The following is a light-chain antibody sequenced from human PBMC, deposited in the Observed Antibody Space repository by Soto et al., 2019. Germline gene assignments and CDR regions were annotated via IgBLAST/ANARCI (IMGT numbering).Light chain of an antibody. CDR2: DAS. J-gene: IGKJ3*01. Sequence: EIVLTQSPATLSLSPGERATLSCRASQSVSSYLVWYQHKPGQAPRLLVYDASNRATGIPARFSGSGSGTDFTLTISSLEPEDFAVYYCQQRSNWLRTFGPGTKVDIK. CDR1: QSVSSY. CDR3: QQRSNWLRT. V-gene: IGKV3-11*01.